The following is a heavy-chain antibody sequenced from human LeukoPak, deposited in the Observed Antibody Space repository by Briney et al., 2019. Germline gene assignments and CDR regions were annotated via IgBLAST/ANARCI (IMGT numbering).Heavy chain of an antibody. CDR1: GFTFSSYG. D-gene: IGHD1-26*01. CDR2: ISGSGGST. Sequence: GGSLRLSCAASGFTFSSYGMSWVRQAPGKGLEWVSAISGSGGSTYYADSVKGRFTISRDNSKNTLYLQMNSLRAEDTAVYYCAEARPWELQPDGDAFDIWGQGTMVTVST. V-gene: IGHV3-23*01. J-gene: IGHJ3*02. CDR3: AEARPWELQPDGDAFDI.